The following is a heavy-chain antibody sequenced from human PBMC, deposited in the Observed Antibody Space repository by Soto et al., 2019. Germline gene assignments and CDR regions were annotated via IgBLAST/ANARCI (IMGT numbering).Heavy chain of an antibody. CDR2: IIPLHNTS. CDR1: GGAFTNYS. J-gene: IGHJ6*02. V-gene: IGHV1-69*06. CDR3: AIWSNWNPLYYRGMDV. Sequence: QVQLLQSGAEVKKPGSSVKVSCKVSGGAFTNYSLNWVRHAPGQGLEWLGGIIPLHNTSNYSLKLLGRGSVTADISPNTFYMHLSGLTSDDTATYYCAIWSNWNPLYYRGMDVWGQGTTVTVSS. D-gene: IGHD1-20*01.